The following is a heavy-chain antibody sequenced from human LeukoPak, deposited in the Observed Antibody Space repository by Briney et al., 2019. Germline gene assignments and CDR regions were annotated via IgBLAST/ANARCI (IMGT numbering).Heavy chain of an antibody. CDR2: ISSSSSYI. CDR3: ARDLRSVHCSGGSCYRTPDGMDV. D-gene: IGHD2-15*01. CDR1: GFTFSNDW. V-gene: IGHV3-21*04. J-gene: IGHJ6*02. Sequence: GGSLRPSCATSGFTFSNDWMIWVRQAPGKGLEWVSSISSSSSYIYYAYSVKGRFTISRDNAKTSLYLQMNSLSAEDTAVYYCARDLRSVHCSGGSCYRTPDGMDVWGQGTTVTVSS.